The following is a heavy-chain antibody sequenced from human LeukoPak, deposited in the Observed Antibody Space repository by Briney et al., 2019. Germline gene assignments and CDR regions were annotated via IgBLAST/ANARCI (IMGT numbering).Heavy chain of an antibody. CDR3: ARLVGATTFYYYYGIDV. V-gene: IGHV3-48*02. Sequence: GGALRVSCAASGFTFSSYSMKWVRQAPGKGVEWVSYISSSSSTIYYADSMKGRFTISRDNAKNSLYLQMNSLRDEDTAVYYCARLVGATTFYYYYGIDVWGQGTTVTVSS. D-gene: IGHD1-26*01. J-gene: IGHJ6*02. CDR1: GFTFSSYS. CDR2: ISSSSSTI.